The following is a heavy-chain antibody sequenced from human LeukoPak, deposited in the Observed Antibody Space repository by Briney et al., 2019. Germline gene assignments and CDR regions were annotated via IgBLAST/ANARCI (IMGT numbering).Heavy chain of an antibody. J-gene: IGHJ3*02. CDR2: IYHSGST. V-gene: IGHV4-38-2*02. CDR3: ATQIRIVVVTAGGAFDI. D-gene: IGHD2-21*02. Sequence: PSETLSLTCTVSGYSISSGYYWGWIRQPPGKGLEWIGSIYHSGSTYYNPSLKSRVTISVDTSKNQFSLKLSSVTAADTAVYYCATQIRIVVVTAGGAFDIWGQGTMVTVSS. CDR1: GYSISSGYY.